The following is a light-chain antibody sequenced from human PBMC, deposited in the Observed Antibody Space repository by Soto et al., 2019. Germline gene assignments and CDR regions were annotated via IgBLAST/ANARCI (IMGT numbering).Light chain of an antibody. Sequence: EIVLTQSPATLYLSPGDRATLSCRASQSVSSYLAWYQQKHGQXPRLLIYDASNRDTGIPARFSGSGSGTDFTLTISSLEPEDFAVYYCQHRRDFGQGTRLEIK. CDR3: QHRRD. CDR1: QSVSSY. V-gene: IGKV3-11*01. CDR2: DAS. J-gene: IGKJ5*01.